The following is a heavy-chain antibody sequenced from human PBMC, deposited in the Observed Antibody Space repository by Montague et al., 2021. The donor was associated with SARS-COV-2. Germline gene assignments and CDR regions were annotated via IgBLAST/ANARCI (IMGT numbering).Heavy chain of an antibody. CDR1: GFTFSSYG. CDR3: ARDFGILTGTAPEDY. V-gene: IGHV3-33*01. J-gene: IGHJ4*02. D-gene: IGHD3-9*01. CDR2: IWYDGSNK. Sequence: SLRLSCAASGFTFSSYGMHWVRQAPSKGLEWVAVIWYDGSNKYYADSVKGRLTISRDNSKNTLYLQMNSLRAEDTAVYYCARDFGILTGTAPEDYWGQGTLVTVSS.